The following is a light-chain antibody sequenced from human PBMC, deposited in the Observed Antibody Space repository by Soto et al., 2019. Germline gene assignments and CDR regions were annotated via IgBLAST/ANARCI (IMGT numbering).Light chain of an antibody. CDR3: QRSGGSVS. CDR1: QSIYINS. V-gene: IGKV3-20*01. J-gene: IGKJ4*01. CDR2: AAT. Sequence: EIVLTQSPGTLSLSPGERATLSCRASQSIYINSLAWYQHKRGQAPRLLIYAATVRATGIPDRFSGSGSGTDFTLTINRLEPEDFAVYYCQRSGGSVSFGGGTKVE.